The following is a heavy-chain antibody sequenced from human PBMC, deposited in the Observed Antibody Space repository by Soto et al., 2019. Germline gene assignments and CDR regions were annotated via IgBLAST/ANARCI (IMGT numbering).Heavy chain of an antibody. D-gene: IGHD3-22*01. CDR2: IYYSGST. CDR1: GGSISSYY. J-gene: IGHJ4*02. Sequence: SETLSLTCTVSGGSISSYYWSRIRQPPGKGLEWIGYIYYSGSTNYNPSLKSRVTISVDTSKNQFSLKLSSVTAADTAVYYCATNLDYDSSGYYYFDYWGQGTLVTVSS. CDR3: ATNLDYDSSGYYYFDY. V-gene: IGHV4-59*01.